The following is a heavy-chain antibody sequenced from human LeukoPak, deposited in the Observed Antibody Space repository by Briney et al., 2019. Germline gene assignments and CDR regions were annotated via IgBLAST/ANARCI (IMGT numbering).Heavy chain of an antibody. J-gene: IGHJ3*02. D-gene: IGHD6-13*01. Sequence: SETLSLTCTVSGGSISSGDYYWSWIRQPPGKGLEWIGYIYYSGSTNYNPSLKSRVTISVDTSKNQFSLKLSSVTAADTAVYYCARGHGYSSSWTKGSSHAFDIWGQGTMVTVSS. CDR2: IYYSGST. V-gene: IGHV4-61*08. CDR3: ARGHGYSSSWTKGSSHAFDI. CDR1: GGSISSGDYY.